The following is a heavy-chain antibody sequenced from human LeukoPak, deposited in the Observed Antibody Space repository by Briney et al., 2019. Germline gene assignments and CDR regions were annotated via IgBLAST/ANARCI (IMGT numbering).Heavy chain of an antibody. Sequence: SETLSLTCTVSGGSVSSGSYYWSWTRQPPGKGLEWIGYIYYSGSTNYNPSLKSRVTISVDTSKNQFSLKLSSVTAADTAVYYCAREGRPKYYYDSSGYIDYWGQGTLVTVSS. D-gene: IGHD3-22*01. CDR2: IYYSGST. CDR3: AREGRPKYYYDSSGYIDY. V-gene: IGHV4-61*01. CDR1: GGSVSSGSYY. J-gene: IGHJ4*02.